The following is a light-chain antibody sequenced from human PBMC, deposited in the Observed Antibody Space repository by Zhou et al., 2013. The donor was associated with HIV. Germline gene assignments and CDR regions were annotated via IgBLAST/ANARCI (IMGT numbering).Light chain of an antibody. CDR3: QQSYSTPLT. CDR2: GAS. J-gene: IGKJ4*01. V-gene: IGKV1-39*01. Sequence: DIQMTQSPSALSASVGDRVTITCRTSQNIGRYLNWYQQKPGKAPNLLIFGASSLQTGVPSRFSGSGSGTDFTLTISSLQPEDFATYFCQQSYSTPLTFGGGTTVE. CDR1: QNIGRY.